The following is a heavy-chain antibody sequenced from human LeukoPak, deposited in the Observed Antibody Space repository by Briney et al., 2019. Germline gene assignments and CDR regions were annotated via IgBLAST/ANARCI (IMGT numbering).Heavy chain of an antibody. J-gene: IGHJ6*02. D-gene: IGHD3-10*01. V-gene: IGHV4-34*01. CDR2: INHSGST. Sequence: SETLSLTCAVYGGSFSGYYWSWIRQPPGKGLEWIGEINHSGSTNYNPSLRSRVTISVDTSKNQFSLKLSSVTAADTAVYYCASGPPNMVRGVTLYYYYGMDVWGQGTTVTVSS. CDR3: ASGPPNMVRGVTLYYYYGMDV. CDR1: GGSFSGYY.